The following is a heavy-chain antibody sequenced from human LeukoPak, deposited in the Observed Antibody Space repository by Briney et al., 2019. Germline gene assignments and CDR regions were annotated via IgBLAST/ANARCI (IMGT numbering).Heavy chain of an antibody. CDR2: ISWNSGSI. D-gene: IGHD6-13*01. Sequence: GGSLRLSCAASGFTFDDYAMHWVRQAPGKGLEWVSGISWNSGSIGYADSVKGRFTISRDNAKNSLYLQMNGLRAEDTALYYCAKDMGRYSSSWYDYWGQGTLVTVSS. CDR1: GFTFDDYA. V-gene: IGHV3-9*01. J-gene: IGHJ4*02. CDR3: AKDMGRYSSSWYDY.